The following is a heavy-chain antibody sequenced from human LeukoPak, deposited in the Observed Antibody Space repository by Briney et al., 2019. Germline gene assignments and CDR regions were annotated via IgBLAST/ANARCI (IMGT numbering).Heavy chain of an antibody. D-gene: IGHD1-1*01. CDR2: ISGSGGST. CDR1: GFTFSSYA. Sequence: PGGSLRLSCAASGFTFSSYAMSWVRQSPGKGLEGGSAISGSGGSTYYADSVKGRFTISRDNSKNTLYLQMNSLRAEDTAVYYCAKDGYDYYYYYMDVWGKGTTVTVSS. J-gene: IGHJ6*03. V-gene: IGHV3-23*01. CDR3: AKDGYDYYYYYMDV.